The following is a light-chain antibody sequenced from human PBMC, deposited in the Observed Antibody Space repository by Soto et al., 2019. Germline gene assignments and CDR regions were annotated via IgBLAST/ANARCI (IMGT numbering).Light chain of an antibody. J-gene: IGKJ1*01. Sequence: VITLCPATLSVSPEESATLSCRASQSISSNKLAWYQQKPGQAPRLLLFGVSNRATGIPARFSGSGSGTDFSLTISSLQSEDFAVYYCQQYDYWPRTFGQGTKVDI. CDR1: QSISSN. V-gene: IGKV3-15*01. CDR3: QQYDYWPRT. CDR2: GVS.